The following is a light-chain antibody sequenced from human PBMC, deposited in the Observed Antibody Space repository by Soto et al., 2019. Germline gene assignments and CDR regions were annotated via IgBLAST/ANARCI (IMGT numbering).Light chain of an antibody. CDR2: DAS. Sequence: DIQMTQSPSTLSASVGDRVTITCRASQSISSWLAWYQQKPGKAPKLLIYDASSLESGVPSRFSGSASGTEFTLTISSLQADDFATYYCQQYNSQWTFGQGTKVEIK. J-gene: IGKJ1*01. CDR1: QSISSW. V-gene: IGKV1-5*01. CDR3: QQYNSQWT.